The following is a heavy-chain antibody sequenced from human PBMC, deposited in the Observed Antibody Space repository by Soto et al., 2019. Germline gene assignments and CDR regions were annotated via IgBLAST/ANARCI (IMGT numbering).Heavy chain of an antibody. Sequence: PSETLSLTCSVSGDSMSTGGYYWTWIRQRPGKGLEWIGHIYTTGTTYYSPSLKSQVTMSIDKSSNRFSLNLNSVTAADTAVYYCSRGRGSTPLRDWGPGALVTVSS. CDR2: IYTTGTT. CDR3: SRGRGSTPLRD. V-gene: IGHV4-31*02. CDR1: GDSMSTGGYY. J-gene: IGHJ4*02. D-gene: IGHD6-13*01.